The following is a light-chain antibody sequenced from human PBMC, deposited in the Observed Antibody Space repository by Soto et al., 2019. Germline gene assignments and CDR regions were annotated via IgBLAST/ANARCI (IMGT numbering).Light chain of an antibody. CDR2: GAS. V-gene: IGKV3-15*01. CDR1: QSVSSN. J-gene: IGKJ3*01. Sequence: EIVMTQSPATLSVSPGERATLSCRASQSVSSNLAWYQQKPGQAPRLLIYGASTRATGIPARFSGSGSGTEFTLTISSLQSEDFAVSYCQQYNNWPGVTFGPGTKVDIK. CDR3: QQYNNWPGVT.